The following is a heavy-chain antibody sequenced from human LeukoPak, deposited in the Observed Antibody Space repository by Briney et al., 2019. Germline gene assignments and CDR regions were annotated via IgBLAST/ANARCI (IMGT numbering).Heavy chain of an antibody. V-gene: IGHV3-30*18. CDR1: GFTFSSYG. Sequence: PGGSLRLSCAASGFTFSSYGMHWVRQAPGKGLEWVAVISYDGSNKYYADSVKGRFTISRDNSKNTLYLQMNSLRAEDAAVYYCAKAIQIYGMVVWGQGTTVTVSS. CDR3: AKAIQIYGMVV. CDR2: ISYDGSNK. D-gene: IGHD5-18*01. J-gene: IGHJ6*02.